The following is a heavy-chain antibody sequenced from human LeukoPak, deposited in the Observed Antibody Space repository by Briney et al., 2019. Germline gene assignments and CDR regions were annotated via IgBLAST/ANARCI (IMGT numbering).Heavy chain of an antibody. Sequence: SETLSLTCTVSGGSISSSTCYWGWIRQPPGKGLEWIGNIYYGGSTYYNPSLKSRVTISVDTSKNQFSLKLSSVTAADTAVFYCARYYRNGPLDYWGQGTLVTVSS. CDR2: IYYGGST. J-gene: IGHJ4*02. CDR3: ARYYRNGPLDY. CDR1: GGSISSSTCY. V-gene: IGHV4-39*01. D-gene: IGHD1-26*01.